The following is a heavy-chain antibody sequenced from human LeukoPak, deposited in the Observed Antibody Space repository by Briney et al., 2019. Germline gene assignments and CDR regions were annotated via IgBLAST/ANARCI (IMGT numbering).Heavy chain of an antibody. D-gene: IGHD6-13*01. CDR1: GGSISSGSYY. Sequence: NPSETLSLTCTVSGGSISSGSYYWSWIRQPAGKGLEWIGRIYTSGSTNYNPSLKSRVTISVDTSKNQFSLKLSSVTAADTAVYYCARDLGIAAAGKYYYYYMDVWGKGTTVTISS. J-gene: IGHJ6*03. V-gene: IGHV4-61*02. CDR3: ARDLGIAAAGKYYYYYMDV. CDR2: IYTSGST.